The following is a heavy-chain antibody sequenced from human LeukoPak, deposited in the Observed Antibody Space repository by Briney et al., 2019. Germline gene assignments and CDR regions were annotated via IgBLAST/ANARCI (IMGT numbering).Heavy chain of an antibody. J-gene: IGHJ5*02. D-gene: IGHD2-15*01. CDR3: ARVVVVTPTQDNWFDP. V-gene: IGHV1-8*02. CDR1: GYTFTSYD. Sequence: GASVKVSCKASGYTFTSYDINWVRQATGQGLEWMGGMNPNRGNTCYAQKFQGRVTMTTDTSTSTAYMELRSLRSDDTALYYCARVVVVTPTQDNWFDPWGQGTLVTVSS. CDR2: MNPNRGNT.